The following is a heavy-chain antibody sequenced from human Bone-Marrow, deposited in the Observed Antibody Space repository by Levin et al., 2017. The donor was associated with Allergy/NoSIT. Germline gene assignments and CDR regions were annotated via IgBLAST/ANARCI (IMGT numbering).Heavy chain of an antibody. Sequence: HAGGSLRLSCTASGFTFTTYWMTWVRQAPGKGLEWVARIKHDGSDKYYVDSVKGRFTVSRDNAKKSLYLHMNSLGVEDTAVYFCARGGVVYAMGYFYYGMDVWGQGTTVTVS. D-gene: IGHD2-8*01. CDR3: ARGGVVYAMGYFYYGMDV. J-gene: IGHJ6*02. V-gene: IGHV3-7*01. CDR1: GFTFTTYW. CDR2: IKHDGSDK.